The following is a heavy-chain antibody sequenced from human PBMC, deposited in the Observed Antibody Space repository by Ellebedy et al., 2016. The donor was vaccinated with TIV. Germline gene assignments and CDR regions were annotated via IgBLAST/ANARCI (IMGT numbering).Heavy chain of an antibody. D-gene: IGHD4-17*01. CDR2: IFSDGSTA. CDR1: GFTFSSHW. CDR3: ARDRDGDYYFDY. J-gene: IGHJ4*02. Sequence: GGSLRLSXAASGFTFSSHWMHWVRQAPGKGLVWVSRIFSDGSTAYYADSVKGRFTISRDNAKNSLYLQMNSLRAEDTAVYYCARDRDGDYYFDYWGQGTLVTVSA. V-gene: IGHV3-74*01.